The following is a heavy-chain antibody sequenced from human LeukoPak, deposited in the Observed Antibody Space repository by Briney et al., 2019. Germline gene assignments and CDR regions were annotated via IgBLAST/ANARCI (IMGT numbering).Heavy chain of an antibody. D-gene: IGHD2-2*01. V-gene: IGHV1-69*06. CDR3: AREDVAYCSSTSCYAGWFDP. CDR2: IIPIFGTA. CDR1: GGTFSSYA. Sequence: SVKVSCKASGGTFSSYAISWVRQAPGQGLEWMGGIIPIFGTANYAQEFQGRVTITADKSTSTAYMELSSLRSEDTAVYYCAREDVAYCSSTSCYAGWFDPWDQGTLVTVSS. J-gene: IGHJ5*02.